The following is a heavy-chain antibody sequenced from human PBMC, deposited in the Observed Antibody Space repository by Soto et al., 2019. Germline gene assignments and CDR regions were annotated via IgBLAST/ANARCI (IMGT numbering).Heavy chain of an antibody. Sequence: SVKVSCKAAGGTFSSYASSWVRQAPGQGLEWMGGIIPIFGTANYAQKFQGRVTITADESTSTAYMELSSLRSEDTAVYYCGSRGPLTCSVCSMDVWGQGTTVTVSS. J-gene: IGHJ6*02. CDR2: IIPIFGTA. V-gene: IGHV1-69*13. CDR3: GSRGPLTCSVCSMDV. CDR1: GGTFSSYA. D-gene: IGHD2-15*01.